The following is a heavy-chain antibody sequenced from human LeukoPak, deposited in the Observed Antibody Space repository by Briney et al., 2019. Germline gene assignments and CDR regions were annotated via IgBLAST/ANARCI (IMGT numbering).Heavy chain of an antibody. V-gene: IGHV4-39*07. D-gene: IGHD3-16*02. J-gene: IGHJ4*02. CDR2: IYYSGST. CDR1: GVSISSSSYY. Sequence: PSETLSPTCTVSGVSISSSSYYWGWIRQPPGKGLEWIGTIYYSGSTYYNPSLKSRVTISVDTSKNQFSLNLSSLTAADTAVYYCARDYRGTYPPGYFDYWGQGTLVTVSS. CDR3: ARDYRGTYPPGYFDY.